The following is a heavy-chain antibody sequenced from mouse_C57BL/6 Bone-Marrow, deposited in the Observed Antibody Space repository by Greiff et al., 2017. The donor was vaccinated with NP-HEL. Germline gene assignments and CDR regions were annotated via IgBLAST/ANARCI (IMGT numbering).Heavy chain of an antibody. Sequence: EVQGVESGGGLVQPKGSLKLSCAASGFSFNTYAMNWVRQAPGKGLEWVARIRSKSNNYATYYADSVKDRFTISRDDSESMLYLQMNNLKTEDTAMYYCVRRGYYYYGSSPYYYAMDYWGQGTSVTVSS. CDR1: GFSFNTYA. D-gene: IGHD1-1*01. CDR2: IRSKSNNYAT. J-gene: IGHJ4*01. V-gene: IGHV10-1*01. CDR3: VRRGYYYYGSSPYYYAMDY.